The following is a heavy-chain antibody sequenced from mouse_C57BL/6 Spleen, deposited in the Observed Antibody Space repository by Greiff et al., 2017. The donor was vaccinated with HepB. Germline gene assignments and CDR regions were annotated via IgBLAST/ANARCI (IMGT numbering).Heavy chain of an antibody. CDR1: GYTFTSYT. CDR3: ARSDDGYYVGAYY. CDR2: INPSSGYT. D-gene: IGHD2-3*01. J-gene: IGHJ4*01. V-gene: IGHV1-4*01. Sequence: VKLQESGAELARPGASVKMSCKASGYTFTSYTMHWVKQRPGQGLEWIGYINPSSGYTKYNQKFKDKATLTADKSSSTAYMQLSSLTSEESAVYYCARSDDGYYVGAYYWGQGTSVTVSS.